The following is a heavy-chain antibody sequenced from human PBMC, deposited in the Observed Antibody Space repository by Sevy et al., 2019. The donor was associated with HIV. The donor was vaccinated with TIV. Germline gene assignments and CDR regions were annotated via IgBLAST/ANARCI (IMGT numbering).Heavy chain of an antibody. J-gene: IGHJ6*02. CDR3: ARHPLPLIAARQFGLGENYYGMDV. V-gene: IGHV5-51*01. CDR1: GYSFTSYW. CDR2: IYPGDSDT. Sequence: GESLKISCKGSGYSFTSYWIGWVRQMPGKGLEWMGIIYPGDSDTRYSPSFQGQVTISADKSISTACLQWSSLKASDTAMYYCARHPLPLIAARQFGLGENYYGMDVWGQGTTVTVSS. D-gene: IGHD6-6*01.